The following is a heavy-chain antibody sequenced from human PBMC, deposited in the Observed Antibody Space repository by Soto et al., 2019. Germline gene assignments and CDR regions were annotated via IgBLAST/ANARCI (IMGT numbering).Heavy chain of an antibody. CDR1: GGSFSGYY. J-gene: IGHJ4*02. V-gene: IGHV4-34*01. CDR2: INHSGST. D-gene: IGHD2-8*02. Sequence: SETLSLTCAVYGGSFSGYYWTWIRQPPGTGLEWIGEINHSGSTNYNPSLKSRATISVDTSKNQFSLKLTSVTAADAAVYYCARDKITGLFDYWGQGTLVTVSS. CDR3: ARDKITGLFDY.